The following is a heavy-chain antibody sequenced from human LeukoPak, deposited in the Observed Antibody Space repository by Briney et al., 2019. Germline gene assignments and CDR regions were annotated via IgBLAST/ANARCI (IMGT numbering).Heavy chain of an antibody. J-gene: IGHJ4*02. CDR1: GFTFSSYA. CDR3: AVGWLRFDY. V-gene: IGHV3-30*04. Sequence: PGRSLRLSCAASGFTFSSYAMHWVRQAPGKGLEWVAVISYDGSNKYYADSVKGRFTISRDNSKNTLYLQMNSLRAEDTAVYYCAVGWLRFDYWGQGTLVTVSS. D-gene: IGHD5-12*01. CDR2: ISYDGSNK.